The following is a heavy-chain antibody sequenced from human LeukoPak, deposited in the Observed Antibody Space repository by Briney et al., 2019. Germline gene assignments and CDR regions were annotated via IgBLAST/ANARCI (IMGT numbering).Heavy chain of an antibody. Sequence: GASVTVSCKASGGTFSSYALSWVRQAPGQGLDWMGRIIPIFGTANYAQKFQGGVTTTTDESTSTAYMELSSLRSEDTAVYYCARDTIIRGYMDVWGKGTTVTVSS. V-gene: IGHV1-69*05. D-gene: IGHD2/OR15-2a*01. CDR2: IIPIFGTA. CDR3: ARDTIIRGYMDV. CDR1: GGTFSSYA. J-gene: IGHJ6*03.